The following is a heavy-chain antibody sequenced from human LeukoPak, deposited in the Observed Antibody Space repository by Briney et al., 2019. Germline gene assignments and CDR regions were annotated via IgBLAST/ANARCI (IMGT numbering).Heavy chain of an antibody. Sequence: ASVKVSCKASGGTFSSYAISWVRQAPGQGLEWMGGIIPIFGTANYAQKFQGRVTITADESTSTAYMELSSLRSEDTAVYYCAHTIVVVPAAILDGGLYFDYWGQGTLVTVSS. CDR1: GGTFSSYA. CDR3: AHTIVVVPAAILDGGLYFDY. V-gene: IGHV1-69*13. D-gene: IGHD2-2*02. CDR2: IIPIFGTA. J-gene: IGHJ4*02.